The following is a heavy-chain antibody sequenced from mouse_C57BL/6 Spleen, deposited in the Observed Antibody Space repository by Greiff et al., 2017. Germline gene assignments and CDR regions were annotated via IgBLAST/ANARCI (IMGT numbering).Heavy chain of an antibody. V-gene: IGHV1-15*01. CDR2: IDPETGGT. CDR1: GYTFTDYE. CDR3: TRWGLGAWFAY. D-gene: IGHD3-1*01. J-gene: IGHJ3*01. Sequence: VKLQQSGAELVRPGASVTLSCKASGYTFTDYEMHWVKQTPVHGLEWIGAIDPETGGTAYNQKFKGKAILTADKSSSTAYMELRSLTSEDSAVYYCTRWGLGAWFAYWGQGTLVTVSA.